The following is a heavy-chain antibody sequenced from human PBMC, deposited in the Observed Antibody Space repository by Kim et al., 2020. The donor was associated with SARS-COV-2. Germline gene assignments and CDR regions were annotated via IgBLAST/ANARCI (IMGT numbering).Heavy chain of an antibody. D-gene: IGHD5-12*01. V-gene: IGHV3-15*01. J-gene: IGHJ4*02. CDR2: GGTT. Sequence: GGTTDYAAPVKGRFTISRDDSKNTRYLQMNSLKTEDTAVYYCTESSQWLNWGQGTLVTVSS. CDR3: TESSQWLN.